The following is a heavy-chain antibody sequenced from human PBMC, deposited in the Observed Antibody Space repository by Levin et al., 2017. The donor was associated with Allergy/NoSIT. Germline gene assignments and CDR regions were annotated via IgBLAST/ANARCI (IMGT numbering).Heavy chain of an antibody. Sequence: SETLSLTCAVSGDSISSDNYYWSWIRQPPGKGLEWIGFIYYTGDAYYTPSLRGRVTISLDTSRNQISLKLTSVTAADTAVYYCARKRERGDCSNTSCSSFDPWGQGTLVTVSS. CDR2: IYYTGDA. CDR1: GDSISSDNYY. V-gene: IGHV4-30-4*01. CDR3: ARKRERGDCSNTSCSSFDP. J-gene: IGHJ5*02. D-gene: IGHD2-2*01.